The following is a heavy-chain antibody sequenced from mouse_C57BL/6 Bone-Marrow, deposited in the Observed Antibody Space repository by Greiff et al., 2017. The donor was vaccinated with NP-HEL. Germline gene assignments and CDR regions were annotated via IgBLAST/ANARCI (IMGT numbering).Heavy chain of an antibody. J-gene: IGHJ3*01. CDR2: ISSGGDYI. D-gene: IGHD1-1*01. Sequence: EVKLMESGEGLVKPGGSLKLSCAASGFTFSSYAMSWVRQTPEKRLEWVAYISSGGDYIYYADTVKGRFTISRDNARNTLYLQMSSLKSEDTAMYYCTRVDYGSSRFAYWGQGTLVTVSA. CDR1: GFTFSSYA. CDR3: TRVDYGSSRFAY. V-gene: IGHV5-9-1*02.